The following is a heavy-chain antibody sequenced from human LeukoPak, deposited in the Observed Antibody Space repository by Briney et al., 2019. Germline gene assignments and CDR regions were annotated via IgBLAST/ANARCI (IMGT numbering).Heavy chain of an antibody. CDR1: GFTFSSYW. CDR3: ARASTTMASWFDP. D-gene: IGHD3-10*01. J-gene: IGHJ5*02. Sequence: GGSLRLSCAASGFTFSSYWMHWVRQAPGKGLVWVSRINSDGSSTSYADFVKGRFTISRDNAKNTLYLQMNSLRAEDTAVYYCARASTTMASWFDPWGQGTLVTVSS. CDR2: INSDGSST. V-gene: IGHV3-74*01.